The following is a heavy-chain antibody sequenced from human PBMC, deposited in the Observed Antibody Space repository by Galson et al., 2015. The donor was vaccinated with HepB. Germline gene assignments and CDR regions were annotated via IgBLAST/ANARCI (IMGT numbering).Heavy chain of an antibody. CDR3: ARGGRTAAAVDNYFEY. CDR1: GFPFSDYY. V-gene: IGHV3-11*05. Sequence: SLRLSCAVSGFPFSDYYMIWIRQAPGKGLEWVSHISTRSSYSNYVDSVRGRFTVSRDNAKNSLYLQMNSLRVEDTAVYYCARGGRTAAAVDNYFEYWGQGTRVTVSS. J-gene: IGHJ4*02. D-gene: IGHD6-13*01. CDR2: ISTRSSYS.